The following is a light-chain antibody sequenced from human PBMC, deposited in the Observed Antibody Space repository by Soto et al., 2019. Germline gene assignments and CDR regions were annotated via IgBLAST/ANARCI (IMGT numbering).Light chain of an antibody. V-gene: IGLV6-57*04. Sequence: NFMLTQSHSVSESPGKTVTISCTRSSGSIASNYVQWYQQRPGSAPTTVIYEDKQRPSGVPDRFSGSIDSSSNSASLIISGLETEDEADYYCQSYDTSNVVFGGGTKVTVL. CDR2: EDK. CDR1: SGSIASNY. J-gene: IGLJ3*02. CDR3: QSYDTSNVV.